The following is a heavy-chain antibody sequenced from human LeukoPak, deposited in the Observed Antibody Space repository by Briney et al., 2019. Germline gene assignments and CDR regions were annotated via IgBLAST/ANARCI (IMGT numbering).Heavy chain of an antibody. D-gene: IGHD5-18*01. V-gene: IGHV3-53*04. CDR2: IYSGGST. J-gene: IGHJ6*03. CDR3: ARDPADRQLWFVYYYYYMDV. CDR1: GFTVSSNY. Sequence: GGSLRLSCADSGFTVSSNYMSWVRQAPGKGLEWVSIIYSGGSTIYAESVKSRFTISRNHSQNTAYRPMNTRRAEDTAVYYCARDPADRQLWFVYYYYYMDVWGKGATVTVSS.